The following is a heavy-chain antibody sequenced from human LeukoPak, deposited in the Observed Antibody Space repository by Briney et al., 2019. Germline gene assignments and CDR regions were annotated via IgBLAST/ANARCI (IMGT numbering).Heavy chain of an antibody. CDR1: GYTFTSYG. Sequence: ASVEVSCKASGYTFTSYGISWVRQAPGQGLEWMGWISAYNGNTNYAQKLQGRVTMTTDTSTSTAYMELRSLRSDDTAVYYCARDRRIMITFGGVRNAFDTWGQGTMVTVSS. CDR3: ARDRRIMITFGGVRNAFDT. CDR2: ISAYNGNT. D-gene: IGHD3-16*01. J-gene: IGHJ3*02. V-gene: IGHV1-18*01.